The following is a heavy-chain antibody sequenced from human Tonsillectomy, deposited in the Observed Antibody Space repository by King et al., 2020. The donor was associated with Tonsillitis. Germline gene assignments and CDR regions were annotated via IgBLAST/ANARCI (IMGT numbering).Heavy chain of an antibody. CDR3: AKAFDAPGLYYYYYAIDV. J-gene: IGHJ6*02. V-gene: IGHV3-30*18. Sequence: HVQLVESGGGVVQPGRSLRLSCAASGFTFSSYGMHWVRQAPGKGLEWVALISFDGSNKYYADSVKGRFTISRDISKNMLYLQMNSVRAEDTAVYYCAKAFDAPGLYYYYYAIDVWGQGTTVTVSS. CDR1: GFTFSSYG. CDR2: ISFDGSNK. D-gene: IGHD2/OR15-2a*01.